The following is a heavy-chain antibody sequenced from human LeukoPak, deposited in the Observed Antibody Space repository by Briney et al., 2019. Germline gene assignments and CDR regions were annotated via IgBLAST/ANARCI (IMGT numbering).Heavy chain of an antibody. Sequence: GGSLRLSCAASGFTFSSYAMHWVRQAPGKGLEWVAVISYDGSNKYYADSVKGRFTISRDNSKNTLYLQMNSLRAEDTAMYYCARECVGSSSWYIPEYYFDYWGQGTLVTVSS. J-gene: IGHJ4*02. CDR2: ISYDGSNK. CDR3: ARECVGSSSWYIPEYYFDY. CDR1: GFTFSSYA. D-gene: IGHD6-13*01. V-gene: IGHV3-30*04.